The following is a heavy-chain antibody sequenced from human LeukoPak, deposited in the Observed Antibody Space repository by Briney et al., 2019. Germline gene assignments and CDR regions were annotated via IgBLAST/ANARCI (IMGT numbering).Heavy chain of an antibody. CDR2: ISAYNGNT. Sequence: GASVKVSCKASGYAFTSYGISWVRQAPGQGLEWMGWISAYNGNTNYAQKLQGRVTMTTDTSTSTAYMELRSLRSDDTAAYYCARVFRSSYYYYGMDVWGQGTTVTVSS. CDR1: GYAFTSYG. V-gene: IGHV1-18*01. D-gene: IGHD3-3*01. J-gene: IGHJ6*02. CDR3: ARVFRSSYYYYGMDV.